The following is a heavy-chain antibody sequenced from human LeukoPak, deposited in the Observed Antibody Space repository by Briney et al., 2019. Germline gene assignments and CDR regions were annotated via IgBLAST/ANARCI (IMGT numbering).Heavy chain of an antibody. CDR1: GGSFSSYY. D-gene: IGHD2-2*01. V-gene: IGHV4-34*01. CDR3: ARGLRGVVVVPAAMGKGFDY. Sequence: SETLSLTCAVYGGSFSSYYWSWIRQPPGKGLEWIGEINHSGSTNYNPSLKSRVTISVDTSKNQFSLKLSSVTAADTAVYYCARGLRGVVVVPAAMGKGFDYWGQGNLVPVSS. CDR2: INHSGST. J-gene: IGHJ4*02.